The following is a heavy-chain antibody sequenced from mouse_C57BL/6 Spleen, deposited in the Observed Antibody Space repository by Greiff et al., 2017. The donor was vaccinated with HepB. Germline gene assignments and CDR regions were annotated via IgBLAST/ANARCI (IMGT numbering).Heavy chain of an antibody. CDR3: ARVDSSGPFAY. V-gene: IGHV1-63*01. Sequence: QVQLKESGAELVRPGTSVKMSCKASGYTFTNYWIGWAKQRPGHGLEWIGDIYPGGGYTNYNEKFKGKATLTADKSSSTAYMQFSSLTSEDSAIYYCARVDSSGPFAYWGQGTLVTVSA. CDR2: IYPGGGYT. J-gene: IGHJ3*01. D-gene: IGHD3-2*02. CDR1: GYTFTNYW.